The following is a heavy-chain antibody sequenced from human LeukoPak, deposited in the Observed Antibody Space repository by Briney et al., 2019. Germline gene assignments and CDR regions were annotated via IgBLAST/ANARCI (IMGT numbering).Heavy chain of an antibody. CDR2: IYYSGTT. V-gene: IGHV4-31*03. CDR3: ARSGTVTTWNY. D-gene: IGHD4-17*01. Sequence: LQTLSLTCTVSGGSINSGGYYWSWIRQHPGKGLEWIGCIYYSGTTYYHPSLTSRVATSVDTSKNQFSLKLSSVTAADTAVYYCARSGTVTTWNYWGQGTLVTVSS. CDR1: GGSINSGGYY. J-gene: IGHJ4*02.